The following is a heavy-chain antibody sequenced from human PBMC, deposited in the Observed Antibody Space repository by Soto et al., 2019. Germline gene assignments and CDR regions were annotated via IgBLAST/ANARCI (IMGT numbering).Heavy chain of an antibody. J-gene: IGHJ4*02. CDR2: ISASGGST. Sequence: EVQLLDSGGGLVQPGGSLRLSCVASGFTSSSCAMRWVRQAPGKGLEWVSGISASGGSTYYADSVKGRFTISRDNSKNTLYLQMNSLRAEDKAVSYCATPGLGTGRYFFHDWGQGTLVTVSS. V-gene: IGHV3-23*01. CDR3: ATPGLGTGRYFFHD. D-gene: IGHD2-8*02. CDR1: GFTSSSCA.